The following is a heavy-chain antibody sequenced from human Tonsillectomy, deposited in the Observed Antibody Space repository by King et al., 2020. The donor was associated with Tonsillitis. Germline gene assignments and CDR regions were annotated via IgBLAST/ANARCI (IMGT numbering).Heavy chain of an antibody. CDR3: ARDIRAGDAFDI. J-gene: IGHJ3*02. Sequence: VQLVESGGGLVQPGGPLRPSFAASGFTFSSYWMSWVRQAPGKGLEWLPTIKQEGSEKYYVDSVKGRFTISRDNAKNSLYLQMNSLRAEDTAVYYCARDIRAGDAFDIWGQGTMVTVSS. V-gene: IGHV3-7*01. CDR1: GFTFSSYW. CDR2: IKQEGSEK.